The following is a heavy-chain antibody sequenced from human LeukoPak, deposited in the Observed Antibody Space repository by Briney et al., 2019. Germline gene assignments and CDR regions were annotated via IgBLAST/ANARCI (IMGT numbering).Heavy chain of an antibody. CDR3: ARDSLGRDGYNYDY. V-gene: IGHV1-69*04. CDR1: GGTFSSYT. J-gene: IGHJ4*02. Sequence: SVKVPCKASGGTFSSYTISWVRQAPGQGLEWMGGIIPILGIANYAQKFQGRVTITADKSTSTAYMELSSLRSEDTAVYYCARDSLGRDGYNYDYWGQGTLVTVSS. CDR2: IIPILGIA. D-gene: IGHD5-24*01.